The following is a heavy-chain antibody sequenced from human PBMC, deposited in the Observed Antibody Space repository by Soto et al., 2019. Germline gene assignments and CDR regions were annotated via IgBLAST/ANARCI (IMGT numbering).Heavy chain of an antibody. Sequence: ASVKVSCKASGYTFTSYAMHWVRQAPGQRLEWMGWINAGNGNTKYSQKFQGRVTITRDTSASTAYMELSSLRSEDTAVYYCARDQRRITIFGVVMHYHGMDVWGQGTTVTVSS. CDR1: GYTFTSYA. J-gene: IGHJ6*02. CDR3: ARDQRRITIFGVVMHYHGMDV. D-gene: IGHD3-3*01. CDR2: INAGNGNT. V-gene: IGHV1-3*01.